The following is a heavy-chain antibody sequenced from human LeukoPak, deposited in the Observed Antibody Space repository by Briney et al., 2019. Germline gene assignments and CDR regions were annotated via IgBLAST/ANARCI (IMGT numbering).Heavy chain of an antibody. J-gene: IGHJ6*02. V-gene: IGHV4-59*12. CDR1: GGSISSYY. Sequence: PSETLSLTCTVSGGSISSYYWSWIRQPPGKGLEWIGYIYYSGSTNYNPSLKSRATISVDTSKNQFSLKLSSVTAADTAVYYCARGRSLPYYYYYGMDVWGQGTTVTVSS. CDR2: IYYSGST. CDR3: ARGRSLPYYYYYGMDV.